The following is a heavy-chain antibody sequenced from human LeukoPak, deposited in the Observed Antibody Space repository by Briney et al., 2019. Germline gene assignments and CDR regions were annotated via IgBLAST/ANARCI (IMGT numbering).Heavy chain of an antibody. D-gene: IGHD5-12*01. Sequence: GGSLRLSCAASGFTFSNYAMSWVRQAPGKGLEWVSTISGSGGSTYYADSVKGRFTISRDNSKNTLYLQMNSLRAEDTAVYYCAKGYSGSYFDSSGQGILVTVSS. V-gene: IGHV3-23*01. J-gene: IGHJ4*02. CDR3: AKGYSGSYFDS. CDR1: GFTFSNYA. CDR2: ISGSGGST.